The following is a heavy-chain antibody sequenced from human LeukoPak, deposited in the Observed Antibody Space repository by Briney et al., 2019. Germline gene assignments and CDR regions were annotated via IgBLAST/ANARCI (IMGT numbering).Heavy chain of an antibody. D-gene: IGHD1-26*01. CDR1: GYTFTSYG. V-gene: IGHV1-18*01. CDR2: ISAYNGNT. J-gene: IGHJ4*02. CDR3: ASEVGATVTGYFDY. Sequence: GASVKVSCKASGYTFTSYGISWVRQAPGQGLEWMGWISAYNGNTNYAQKFQGRVTMTRDMSTSTVYMELSSLRSEDTAVYYCASEVGATVTGYFDYWGQGTLVTVSS.